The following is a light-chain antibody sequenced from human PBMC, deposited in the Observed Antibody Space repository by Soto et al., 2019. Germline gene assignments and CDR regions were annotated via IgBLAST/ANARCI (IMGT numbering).Light chain of an antibody. V-gene: IGKV3-20*01. CDR1: QTVSSNF. Sequence: IVLTQSPGTLSLSPGERATLSCRASQTVSSNFLAWYQEKPGQGPRLLIYGASSRATGIPDRFSGSGSGTDFTLTISRLEPEDFAVYYCQQYGSSPWTFGQGTKVDIK. CDR3: QQYGSSPWT. J-gene: IGKJ1*01. CDR2: GAS.